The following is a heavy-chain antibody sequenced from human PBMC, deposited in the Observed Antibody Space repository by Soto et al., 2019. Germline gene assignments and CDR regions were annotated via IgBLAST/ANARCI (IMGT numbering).Heavy chain of an antibody. CDR1: GYPVTSYG. CDR2: ISAYNGKR. J-gene: IGHJ3*02. D-gene: IGHD5-12*01. CDR3: ARGRIVASIHDAFEI. Sequence: QGQLLQSGDEVKKPGASVRVSCRASGYPVTSYGISWVRQAPGQGLEWVAWISAYNGKRDTAQKLQDRVTRTVDPSTYTAHMDLGDLTSADAAVYYCARGRIVASIHDAFEICGHGTKVTVSS. V-gene: IGHV1-18*01.